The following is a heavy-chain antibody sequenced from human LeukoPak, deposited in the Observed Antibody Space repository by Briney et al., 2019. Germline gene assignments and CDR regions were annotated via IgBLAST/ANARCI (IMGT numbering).Heavy chain of an antibody. Sequence: SETLSLTCTVSGGSISSYYWSWTRQPAGKGLEWIGRIYTSGSTNYNPSLKSRVTMSVDTSKNQFSLKLSSVTAADTAVYYCAREQRLYYGSGITFLASGRPHYYMDVWGKGTTVTISS. D-gene: IGHD3-10*01. CDR2: IYTSGST. CDR3: AREQRLYYGSGITFLASGRPHYYMDV. J-gene: IGHJ6*03. V-gene: IGHV4-4*07. CDR1: GGSISSYY.